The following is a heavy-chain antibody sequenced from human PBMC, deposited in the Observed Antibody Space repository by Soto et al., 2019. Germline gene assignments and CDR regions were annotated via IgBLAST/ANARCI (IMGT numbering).Heavy chain of an antibody. V-gene: IGHV4-39*01. Sequence: ASETPSPPLNVSGGSISNSNYYLGWIPHPPRKGLEWSRSIYYTGNPYSNPSLKSRVTISVDTSKNQFSLKLDSVTAADTALYFCARTFGPQGIDYGGTHSRWTIDFWGQGALVTVSS. CDR2: IYYTGNP. CDR1: GGSISNSNYY. D-gene: IGHD4-17*01. J-gene: IGHJ4*02. CDR3: ARTFGPQGIDYGGTHSRWTIDF.